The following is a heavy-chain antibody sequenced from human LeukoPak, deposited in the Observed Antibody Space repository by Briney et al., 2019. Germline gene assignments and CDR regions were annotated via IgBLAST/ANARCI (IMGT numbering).Heavy chain of an antibody. V-gene: IGHV3-23*01. CDR1: GFTFSSYA. CDR3: ARGDPASIAARPFDY. CDR2: ISGSGGST. Sequence: PGGSLRPSWAASGFTFSSYAMSWVRQAPGKGLGGVSAISGSGGSTYNADSVKGRFTIHRDNSKNTLYLQMNSLRAEDTAVYYCARGDPASIAARPFDYWGQGTLVTVSS. J-gene: IGHJ4*02. D-gene: IGHD6-6*01.